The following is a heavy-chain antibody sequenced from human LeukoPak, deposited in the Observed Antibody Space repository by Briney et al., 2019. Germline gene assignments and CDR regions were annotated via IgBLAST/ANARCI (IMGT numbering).Heavy chain of an antibody. V-gene: IGHV3-23*01. CDR3: AKDERDTAMYYYYGMDV. D-gene: IGHD5-18*01. CDR2: ISGSGGST. J-gene: IGHJ6*02. Sequence: GGSLRLSCAASGFTFSSYAMSWVRQAPGKGLEWVSAISGSGGSTYYADSVKGRFTISRDNSKNTLYLQMNSLRAEDTAVYYCAKDERDTAMYYYYGMDVWGQGTTVTVSS. CDR1: GFTFSSYA.